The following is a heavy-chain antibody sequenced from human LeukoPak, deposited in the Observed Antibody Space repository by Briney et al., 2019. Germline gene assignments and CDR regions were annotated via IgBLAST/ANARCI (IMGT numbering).Heavy chain of an antibody. CDR3: ARGPGCISTSCPYYFDY. J-gene: IGHJ4*02. CDR1: VYTFTIHE. CDR2: MNANSGNI. V-gene: IGHV1-8*03. D-gene: IGHD2-2*01. Sequence: ASVRVSCTPSVYTFTIHEINWVRQATGQGLEWMGWMNANSGNIGYAQKLQGRVTITRNTSISTAYMELSSLRSEDTAVYYCARGPGCISTSCPYYFDYWGQGTLVTVSS.